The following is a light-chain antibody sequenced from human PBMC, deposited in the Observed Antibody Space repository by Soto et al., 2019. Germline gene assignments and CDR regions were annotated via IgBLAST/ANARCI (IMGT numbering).Light chain of an antibody. CDR2: AAS. Sequence: DIQMTQSPSSLSASVGDRVTITCRASQSITTYLNWYRQKPGKAPKLLIYAASSLQSGVPSRFSGSGSETEFTLSISSLQPEDFAPYSCQQIYSAPLTFGGGTKVEIK. CDR1: QSITTY. J-gene: IGKJ4*01. V-gene: IGKV1-39*01. CDR3: QQIYSAPLT.